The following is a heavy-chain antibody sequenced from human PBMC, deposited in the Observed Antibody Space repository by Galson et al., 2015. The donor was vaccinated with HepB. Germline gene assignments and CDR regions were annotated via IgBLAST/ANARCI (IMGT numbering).Heavy chain of an antibody. Sequence: SLRLSCAASGFTFSSYTMHWVRQAPGKGLEWVAAISDDGSNKHSTDSVKGRFIISRDNSKNTLFLQMNSLRVEDTAVYYCTKGAYRNILMSGGWFDPWGQGTLVSVSS. CDR3: TKGAYRNILMSGGWFDP. CDR1: GFTFSSYT. CDR2: ISDDGSNK. D-gene: IGHD3-10*02. J-gene: IGHJ5*02. V-gene: IGHV3-30*04.